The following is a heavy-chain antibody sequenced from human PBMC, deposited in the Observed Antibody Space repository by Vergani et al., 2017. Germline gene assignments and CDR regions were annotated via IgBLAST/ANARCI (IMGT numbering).Heavy chain of an antibody. J-gene: IGHJ4*02. CDR1: GYSLTELT. CDR2: FDPAHGEV. Sequence: QVQLVQSGSEVMKPGASVKVPCQVSGYSLTELTIHWVRQAPGKGLEWMGGFDPAHGEVTFSHYFQGRVTMTVERSTDTAYMELSSLRPEDTALYYCAIVTYYCDISCYYLDYWGQGTLVTVSS. D-gene: IGHD3-22*01. V-gene: IGHV1-24*01. CDR3: AIVTYYCDISCYYLDY.